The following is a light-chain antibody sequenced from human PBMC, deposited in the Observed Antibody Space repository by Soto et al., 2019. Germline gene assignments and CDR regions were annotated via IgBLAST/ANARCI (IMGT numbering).Light chain of an antibody. CDR2: DVS. V-gene: IGLV2-14*01. Sequence: QSVLTQPASVSGSPGQSITISCTGTCTDVGGYNYVSWYQQHPGKAPKLMISDVSNRPSGVSIRFSGSKSGNTASLTISGLQAEDEADYYCNSYSSSTTLYLFGTGTKVTVL. CDR1: CTDVGGYNY. CDR3: NSYSSSTTLYL. J-gene: IGLJ1*01.